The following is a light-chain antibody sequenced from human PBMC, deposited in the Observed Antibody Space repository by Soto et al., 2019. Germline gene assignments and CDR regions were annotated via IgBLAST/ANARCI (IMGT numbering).Light chain of an antibody. V-gene: IGLV2-14*01. Sequence: QSVLTQPPSASGSPGQSVTLSCAGTSSDIGGYNYVSWYQQHPGKAPKLMIYEVSNRPSGVSNRFSGSKSGNTASLTISGLQAEDEADYYCSSYTSSSTWVFGGGTKLTVL. CDR2: EVS. J-gene: IGLJ3*02. CDR3: SSYTSSSTWV. CDR1: SSDIGGYNY.